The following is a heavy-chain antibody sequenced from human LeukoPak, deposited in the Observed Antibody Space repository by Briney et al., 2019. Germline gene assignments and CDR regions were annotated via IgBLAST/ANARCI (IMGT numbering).Heavy chain of an antibody. J-gene: IGHJ3*02. CDR1: GFTFSSYA. V-gene: IGHV3-48*03. CDR3: ARENRRYSGITAERAFDI. Sequence: GGSLRLSCAASGFTFSSYAMSWVRQAPGKGLEWVSYISSSGSTIYYADSVKGRFTISRDNAKNSLYLQMNSLRAEDTAVYYCARENRRYSGITAERAFDIWGQGTMVTVSS. D-gene: IGHD1-26*01. CDR2: ISSSGSTI.